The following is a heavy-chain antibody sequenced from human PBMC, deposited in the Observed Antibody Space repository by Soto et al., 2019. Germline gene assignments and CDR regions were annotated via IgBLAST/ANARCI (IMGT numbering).Heavy chain of an antibody. V-gene: IGHV1-69*06. D-gene: IGHD3-3*01. CDR2: IVPNVGTV. Sequence: QMQLVQSVAEVKKPGSSVKVSCKASGGTLSSFINYPINWVRQAPGQGLEWMGGIVPNVGTVNYAQKFQGRVTITADKSTGTAYMEVSSLRSEDTALYYCARRDTSGFLRYFDNWGQGTLVTVSS. CDR3: ARRDTSGFLRYFDN. CDR1: GGTLSSFINYP. J-gene: IGHJ4*02.